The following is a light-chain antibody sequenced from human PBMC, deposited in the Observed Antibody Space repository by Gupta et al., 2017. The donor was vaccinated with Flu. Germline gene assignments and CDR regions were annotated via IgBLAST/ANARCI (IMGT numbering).Light chain of an antibody. CDR2: DDS. V-gene: IGLV3-21*01. CDR3: QAWESSTNHLV. Sequence: GGNNIGSNCVYWYQQHPGQAPALVIHDDSHRPPGVPDRFSGSNSGNTASLTISGLQAEDEADYYCQAWESSTNHLVFGGGTKLTVL. CDR1: NIGSNC. J-gene: IGLJ3*02.